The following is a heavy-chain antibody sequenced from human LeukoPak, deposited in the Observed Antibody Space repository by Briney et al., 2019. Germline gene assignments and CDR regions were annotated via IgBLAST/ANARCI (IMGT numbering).Heavy chain of an antibody. D-gene: IGHD5-18*01. CDR3: ARGGRGYTYAPDAFDI. Sequence: SETLSLTCTVSGGSISSYYWNWIRQPPGKGLEWIGYIYYSGSTNYNPSLKSRVTISVDTSKNQFSLKLSSVTAADTAVYYCARGGRGYTYAPDAFDIWGQGTIVTVSS. CDR2: IYYSGST. V-gene: IGHV4-59*01. J-gene: IGHJ3*02. CDR1: GGSISSYY.